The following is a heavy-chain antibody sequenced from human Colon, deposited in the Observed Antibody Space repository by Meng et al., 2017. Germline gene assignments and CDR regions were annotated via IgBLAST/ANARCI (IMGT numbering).Heavy chain of an antibody. CDR1: GFPFSNYG. CDR3: AKDLRVVVPTSIMGLCDY. CDR2: ISYDGSNK. Sequence: VQLVESGGGVVQPGRSLRRSCTASGFPFSNYGMHWVRQAPGKGLEWVAVISYDGSNKYYADSVKGRFTISRDNSKNTLYLQMNSLGTEDTAVYYCAKDLRVVVPTSIMGLCDYWGQGTLVTVSS. J-gene: IGHJ4*02. V-gene: IGHV3-30*18. D-gene: IGHD2-2*01.